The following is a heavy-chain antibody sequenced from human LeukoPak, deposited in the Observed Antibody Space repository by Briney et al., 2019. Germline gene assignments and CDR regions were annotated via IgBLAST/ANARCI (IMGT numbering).Heavy chain of an antibody. Sequence: SETLSLTCAVYGRSFSGYYWTWIRQTPGKGLEWIGEINHSGITDYNPPLKSRVTISVDTSKNQFSLNLSSVTAADTAVYYCARAPHFFDTSGSRYYFDYWGQGALVTVSS. CDR2: INHSGIT. CDR1: GRSFSGYY. CDR3: ARAPHFFDTSGSRYYFDY. V-gene: IGHV4-34*01. D-gene: IGHD3-22*01. J-gene: IGHJ4*02.